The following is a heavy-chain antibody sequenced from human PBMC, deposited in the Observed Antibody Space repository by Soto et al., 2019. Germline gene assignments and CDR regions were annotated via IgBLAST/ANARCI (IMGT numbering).Heavy chain of an antibody. CDR2: ISWNSGSI. Sequence: DVQLVESGGGLVQPGRSLRLSCAASGFTFDDYAMHWVRQAPGKGLAWVSGISWNSGSIGYADAVKGRFTISRDNAKNSLYLQMNILRAEDTALYYCAKDSSRTAVAGPYFDYWGQGTLVTVSS. V-gene: IGHV3-9*01. CDR3: AKDSSRTAVAGPYFDY. J-gene: IGHJ4*02. D-gene: IGHD6-19*01. CDR1: GFTFDDYA.